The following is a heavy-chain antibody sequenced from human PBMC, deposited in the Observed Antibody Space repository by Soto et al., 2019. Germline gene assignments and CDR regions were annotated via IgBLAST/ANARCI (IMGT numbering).Heavy chain of an antibody. V-gene: IGHV3-30*18. D-gene: IGHD5-12*01. CDR1: GFTFSSYG. CDR3: AKDATADRIVATIGLHDAFDI. CDR2: ISYDGSNK. Sequence: GGSLRLSCAASGFTFSSYGMHWVRQAPGKGLEWVAVISYDGSNKYYADSVKGRFTISRDNSKNTLYLQMNSLRAEDTAVYYCAKDATADRIVATIGLHDAFDIWGQGTMVTVSS. J-gene: IGHJ3*02.